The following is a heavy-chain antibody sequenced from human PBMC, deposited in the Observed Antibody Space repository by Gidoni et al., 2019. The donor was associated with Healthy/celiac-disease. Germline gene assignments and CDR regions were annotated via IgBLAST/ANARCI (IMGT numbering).Heavy chain of an antibody. CDR3: ARDHWSSGWYY. J-gene: IGHJ4*02. CDR1: GFTCSSYS. V-gene: IGHV3-21*06. CDR2: ISSSSSYI. D-gene: IGHD3-3*01. Sequence: EVQLVESGGGMVKPGGSLRLSCAASGFTCSSYSMNWVRQAPGKGLEWVSSISSSSSYIYYADSVKGRFTISRDNAKNSLYLQMNSLRAEDTAVYYCARDHWSSGWYYWGQGTLVTVSS.